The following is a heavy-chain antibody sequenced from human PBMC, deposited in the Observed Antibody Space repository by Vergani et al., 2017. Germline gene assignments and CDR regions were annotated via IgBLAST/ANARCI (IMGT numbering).Heavy chain of an antibody. Sequence: QLQLQESGPGLVKPSETLSLTCTVSGGSISSSSYYWGWIRQPPGKGLEWIGSIYYSGSTYYNPSLKSRVTISVYTSKNQFSLKLSSVTAADTAVYYCARYPTTYYYDSSGYYPGGSNWGQGTLVTVSS. CDR1: GGSISSSSYY. D-gene: IGHD3-22*01. CDR3: ARYPTTYYYDSSGYYPGGSN. V-gene: IGHV4-39*01. CDR2: IYYSGST. J-gene: IGHJ1*01.